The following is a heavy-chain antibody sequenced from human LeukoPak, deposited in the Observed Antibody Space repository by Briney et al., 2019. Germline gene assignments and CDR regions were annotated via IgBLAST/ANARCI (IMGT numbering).Heavy chain of an antibody. CDR3: AREVDYYAMDV. D-gene: IGHD1-26*01. CDR1: GFTFSSYA. V-gene: IGHV3-30-3*01. Sequence: GGSLRLSCAASGFTFSSYAMHWVRQAPGKGLEWVAVISYDGSNKYYADSVKGRFTISRDNSKNTLYLQMNSLRAEDTAVYYCAREVDYYAMDVWGQGTTVTVSS. J-gene: IGHJ6*02. CDR2: ISYDGSNK.